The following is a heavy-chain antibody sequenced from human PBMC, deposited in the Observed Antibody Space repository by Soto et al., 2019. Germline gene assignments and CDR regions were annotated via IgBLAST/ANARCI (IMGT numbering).Heavy chain of an antibody. Sequence: GASVKVSCKASGYTFTSYGISWVRQAPGQGLEWMGWISAYNGNTNYAQKLQGRVTMTTDTSTSTAYMELRSLRSDDTAVYYCARGKWLRLRFGGWFEPWGQGTLVTVSS. CDR3: ARGKWLRLRFGGWFEP. CDR2: ISAYNGNT. J-gene: IGHJ5*02. V-gene: IGHV1-18*01. CDR1: GYTFTSYG. D-gene: IGHD5-12*01.